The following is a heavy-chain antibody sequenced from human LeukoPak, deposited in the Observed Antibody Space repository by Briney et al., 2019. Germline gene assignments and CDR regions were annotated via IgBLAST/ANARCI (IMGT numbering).Heavy chain of an antibody. D-gene: IGHD6-19*01. CDR3: ARGGWYYFDY. Sequence: GGSLRLSCAASGFTFSSYWMSWVRQAPGKGLEWVACIKQDGSEIYYVDSVKGRFTISRGNAKNSLYLQMNSLRVEDTAVYYCARGGWYYFDYWGQGTLVTVSS. V-gene: IGHV3-7*04. J-gene: IGHJ4*02. CDR2: IKQDGSEI. CDR1: GFTFSSYW.